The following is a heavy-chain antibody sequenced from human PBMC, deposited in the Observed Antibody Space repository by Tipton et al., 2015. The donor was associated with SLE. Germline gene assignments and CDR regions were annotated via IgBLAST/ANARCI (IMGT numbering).Heavy chain of an antibody. Sequence: QLVQSGAEIKKPGASVKVSCKASGYTFTSSGISWVRQAPGQGLEWMGWINPNNGNTNYAPNLQGRVTLTTDTSTSTAYMELRSLRSDDTAVYYCARGIAAAGTVFDYWGQGTLVTVSS. V-gene: IGHV1-18*01. CDR2: INPNNGNT. CDR3: ARGIAAAGTVFDY. J-gene: IGHJ4*02. D-gene: IGHD6-13*01. CDR1: GYTFTSSG.